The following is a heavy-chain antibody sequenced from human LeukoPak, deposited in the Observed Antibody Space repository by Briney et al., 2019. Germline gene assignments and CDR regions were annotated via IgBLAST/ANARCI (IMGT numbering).Heavy chain of an antibody. CDR1: GFSISSYT. V-gene: IGHV3-23*01. J-gene: IGHJ4*02. CDR2: ISGSRGFT. Sequence: GGSLTLSCAVSGFSISSYTYSWGWQAPGKGLEWVSAISGSRGFTYYADSVKGRFAISRDDTKKTPYLQMNSLRAEDTALDYAAKYWWPLAGNDFRYSWGQGVLVTVSS. CDR3: AKYWWPLAGNDFRYS. D-gene: IGHD3-3*01.